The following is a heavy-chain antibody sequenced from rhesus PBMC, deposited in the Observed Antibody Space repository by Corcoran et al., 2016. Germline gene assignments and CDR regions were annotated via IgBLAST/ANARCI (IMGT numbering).Heavy chain of an antibody. Sequence: QLQLQESGPGLVKPSETLYLICAVSGGSISSNYWTWSRQPPGKGLEWIGRVSGGDRSTYYNPSLKSRVTISTDTSKKQFSLKLSSVTAADTAVYYCARTPEANYFDFWGQGVLVTVSS. CDR3: ARTPEANYFDF. CDR1: GGSISSNY. V-gene: IGHV4-173*01. J-gene: IGHJ4*01. CDR2: VSGGDRST. D-gene: IGHD6-43*01.